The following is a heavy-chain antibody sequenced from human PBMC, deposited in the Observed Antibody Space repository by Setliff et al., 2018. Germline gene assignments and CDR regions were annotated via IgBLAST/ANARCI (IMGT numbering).Heavy chain of an antibody. V-gene: IGHV4-30-4*08. CDR3: ASLTSGNSYPY. J-gene: IGHJ4*02. D-gene: IGHD1-26*01. Sequence: SETLSLTCTVSGGSISSGDYYWSWIRQPPGKGLEWIGYIYSSGSTYYNPSLKSRVTMFVDTSKNQFSLMLYSVTAADTAIYSCASLTSGNSYPYWGQGTLVTVSS. CDR2: IYSSGST. CDR1: GGSISSGDYY.